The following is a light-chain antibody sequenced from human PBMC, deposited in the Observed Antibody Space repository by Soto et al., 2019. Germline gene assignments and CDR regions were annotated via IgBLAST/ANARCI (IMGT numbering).Light chain of an antibody. CDR2: GAS. Sequence: EIVLAQSPGTLSLSPGESATLSCRASQSVSSSFLAWYQQKAGQAPRLLIYGASRRATGIPDRFSGSGSGTDFTLTISRLEPVDFALYYCQQYVRSPWAFGQGTKVEI. CDR3: QQYVRSPWA. CDR1: QSVSSSF. V-gene: IGKV3-20*01. J-gene: IGKJ1*01.